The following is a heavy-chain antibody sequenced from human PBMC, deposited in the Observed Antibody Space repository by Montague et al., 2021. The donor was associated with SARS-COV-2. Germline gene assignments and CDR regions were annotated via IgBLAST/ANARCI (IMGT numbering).Heavy chain of an antibody. Sequence: SLRLSCAVSGFTFSEYWMHWVRQAPGKGLEWVSRTNSDGRSTTYADSVKGRFTISRDNAKNMLYLQINNLRGEDTAVYYCVREVGLVVARTLGRLDPWGQGTLVTVSS. D-gene: IGHD6-19*01. CDR2: TNSDGRST. V-gene: IGHV3-74*01. CDR1: GFTFSEYW. CDR3: VREVGLVVARTLGRLDP. J-gene: IGHJ5*02.